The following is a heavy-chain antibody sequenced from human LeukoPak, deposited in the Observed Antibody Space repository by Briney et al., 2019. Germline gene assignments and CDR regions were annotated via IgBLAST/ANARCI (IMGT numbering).Heavy chain of an antibody. Sequence: SETLSLTCTVSGGSVSSGNYYWSWIRQPPGKGLEWIGYIYYSGSHNYNPSLKSRVTISVDTSKNQFSLKLSSVTAADTAVYYCASLGGYSYGGGFDYWGQGTLVTVSS. D-gene: IGHD5-18*01. CDR3: ASLGGYSYGGGFDY. CDR1: GGSVSSGNYY. CDR2: IYYSGSH. V-gene: IGHV4-61*01. J-gene: IGHJ4*02.